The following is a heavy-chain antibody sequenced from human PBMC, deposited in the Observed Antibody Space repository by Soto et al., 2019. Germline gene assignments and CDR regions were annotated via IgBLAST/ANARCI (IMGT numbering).Heavy chain of an antibody. Sequence: TLSLTCTVSGRPISSGAYTSSWIRQPPGKGLECVAYVVYSGTTLYNPSLKGRLSISLDTSKNLCSLRLTSVTAADTAVYYFSRVNWGLPFDIWGHGRMVT. CDR3: SRVNWGLPFDI. D-gene: IGHD7-27*01. J-gene: IGHJ3*02. CDR2: VVYSGTT. CDR1: GRPISSGAYT. V-gene: IGHV4-30-4*08.